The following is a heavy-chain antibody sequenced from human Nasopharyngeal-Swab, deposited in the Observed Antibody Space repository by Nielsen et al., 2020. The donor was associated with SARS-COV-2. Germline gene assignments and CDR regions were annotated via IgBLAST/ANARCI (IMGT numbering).Heavy chain of an antibody. J-gene: IGHJ4*02. CDR3: ATTYCSAYTCYSFDN. Sequence: GESLKISCKGFGYTFTNSWIGWVRQMPGKGLEWMGIIYPGGSDTRYSPSFQGQVIISADKSVNTTYLQWSSLKASDSAIYYCATTYCSAYTCYSFDNWGRGTLVTVSS. CDR2: IYPGGSDT. D-gene: IGHD2-15*01. CDR1: GYTFTNSW. V-gene: IGHV5-51*01.